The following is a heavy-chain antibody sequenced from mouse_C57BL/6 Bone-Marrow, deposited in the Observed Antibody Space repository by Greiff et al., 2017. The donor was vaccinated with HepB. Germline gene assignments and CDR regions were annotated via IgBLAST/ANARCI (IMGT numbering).Heavy chain of an antibody. Sequence: QVTLKVSGPGILQPSQTLSLTCSFSGFSLSTSGMGVSWIRQPSGKGLEWLAHIYWDDDKRYNPSLKSRLTITKDTSRNQVFLTITSVDTAETATYYCARSGSSGPGYFDYWGQGTTLTVSS. CDR3: ARSGSSGPGYFDY. CDR2: IYWDDDK. CDR1: GFSLSTSGMG. V-gene: IGHV8-12*01. D-gene: IGHD3-2*02. J-gene: IGHJ2*01.